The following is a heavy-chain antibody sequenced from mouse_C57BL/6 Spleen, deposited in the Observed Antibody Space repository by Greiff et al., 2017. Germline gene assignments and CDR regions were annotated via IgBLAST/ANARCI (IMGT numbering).Heavy chain of an antibody. CDR2: INPSTGGT. Sequence: EVKLMESGPELVKPGASVKISCKASGYSFTGYYMHWVKQSSEKSLEWIGEINPSTGGTSYNQKFKGKATLTVDKSSSTAYMQLKSLTSEDSAVYYCARKGPPYAMDYWGQGTSVTVSS. J-gene: IGHJ4*01. CDR3: ARKGPPYAMDY. D-gene: IGHD3-3*01. CDR1: GYSFTGYY. V-gene: IGHV1-43*01.